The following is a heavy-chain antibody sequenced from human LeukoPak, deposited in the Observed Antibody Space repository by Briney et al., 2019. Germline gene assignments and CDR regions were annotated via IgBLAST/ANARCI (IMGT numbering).Heavy chain of an antibody. Sequence: ASVKVSCKASGYIFTSYFMHWVRQAPGQGLEWMGLINPSGGSTRYAQKFQGRVTMTRDTSISTAYMELSRLRSDDTAVYYCARDREELRYFDWLPPNNWFDPWGQGTLVTVSS. J-gene: IGHJ5*02. D-gene: IGHD3-9*01. V-gene: IGHV1-46*01. CDR2: INPSGGST. CDR1: GYIFTSYF. CDR3: ARDREELRYFDWLPPNNWFDP.